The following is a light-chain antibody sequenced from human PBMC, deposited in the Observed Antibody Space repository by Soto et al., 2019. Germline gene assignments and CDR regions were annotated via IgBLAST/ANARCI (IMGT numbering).Light chain of an antibody. CDR2: AAS. Sequence: DIQMTQSPSSLSASVGDRVTITCRTSQSISNYLNWHQQKPGKAPKLLIYAASSLQSGVPSRFSGSGSGTDFTLTISSLQPEDFATYYCQQSYSAPQTFGQGTKVEIK. CDR3: QQSYSAPQT. CDR1: QSISNY. V-gene: IGKV1-39*01. J-gene: IGKJ1*01.